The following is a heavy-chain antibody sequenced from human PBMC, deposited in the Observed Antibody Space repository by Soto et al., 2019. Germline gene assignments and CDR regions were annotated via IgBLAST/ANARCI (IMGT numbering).Heavy chain of an antibody. CDR3: AREGAYYDFWCGYSGAFDI. D-gene: IGHD3-3*01. CDR2: ISYDGSNK. Sequence: LRLSCAASGFTFSSYAMHWVRQAPGKGLEWVAVISYDGSNKYYADSVKGRFTISRDNSKNTLYLQMNSLRAEDTAVYYCAREGAYYDFWCGYSGAFDIWGQGTMVTVSS. CDR1: GFTFSSYA. J-gene: IGHJ3*02. V-gene: IGHV3-30-3*01.